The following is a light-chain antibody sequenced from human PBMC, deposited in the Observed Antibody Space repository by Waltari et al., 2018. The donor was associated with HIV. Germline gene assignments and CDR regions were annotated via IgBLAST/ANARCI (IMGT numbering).Light chain of an antibody. J-gene: IGLJ3*02. CDR1: SSDVGGYNY. V-gene: IGLV2-11*01. Sequence: QSALTQPRSMSGSPGQSVTISCTGTSSDVGGYNYVSWYQQHPGKAPKLMIFDVNKPPSGVPYRFSGSKSGNTASLTISGLQAEDEADYYCCSYADNYTWVFGGGTKLTVL. CDR2: DVN. CDR3: CSYADNYTWV.